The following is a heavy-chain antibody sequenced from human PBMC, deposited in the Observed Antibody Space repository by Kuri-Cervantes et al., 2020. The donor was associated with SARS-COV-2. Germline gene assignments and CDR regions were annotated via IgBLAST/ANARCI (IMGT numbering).Heavy chain of an antibody. J-gene: IGHJ4*02. D-gene: IGHD1-26*01. V-gene: IGHV1-18*04. CDR3: ARVKAVVGATELRHDRLGLDY. CDR1: GYIFNSFG. CDR2: FSTYNGDT. Sequence: ASVKFSCKASGYIFNSFGITWVRQDPGQGLEWMGWFSTYNGDTEYAQKFQGRVTMTTDTLRTTAFMELRSLRSDDTAVYYCARVKAVVGATELRHDRLGLDYWGQGTLVTVSS.